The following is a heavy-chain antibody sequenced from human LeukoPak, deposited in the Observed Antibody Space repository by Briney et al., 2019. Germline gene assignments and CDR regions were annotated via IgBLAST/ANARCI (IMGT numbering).Heavy chain of an antibody. CDR1: GYSISSGYY. D-gene: IGHD3-22*01. CDR2: IYHSGST. Sequence: SETLSLTCTVSGYSISSGYYWGWIRQPPGKGLEWIGSIYHSGSTYYNPSLKSRVTISVDTSKNQFSLKLSSVTAADTAVYYCARMARLYYDSSGYYPGDDYWGQGTLVTVSS. J-gene: IGHJ4*02. V-gene: IGHV4-38-2*02. CDR3: ARMARLYYDSSGYYPGDDY.